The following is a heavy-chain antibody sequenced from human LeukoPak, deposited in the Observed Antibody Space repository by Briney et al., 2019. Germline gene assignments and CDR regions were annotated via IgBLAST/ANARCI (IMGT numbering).Heavy chain of an antibody. V-gene: IGHV4-59*08. CDR1: GGSISSYY. D-gene: IGHD6-13*01. Sequence: PSGTLSLTCPVSGGSISSYYWSWIGQPPGKGREWIGYIYYNGSTNYNPSLKSRVTISVDTSKNQFSLKLSSVTAADTAVYYCARHSGIATTGFRFDPWGQGTLVTVSS. CDR3: ARHSGIATTGFRFDP. J-gene: IGHJ5*02. CDR2: IYYNGST.